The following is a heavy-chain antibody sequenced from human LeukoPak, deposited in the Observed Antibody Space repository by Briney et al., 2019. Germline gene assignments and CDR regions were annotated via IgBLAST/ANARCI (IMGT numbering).Heavy chain of an antibody. V-gene: IGHV4-39*07. CDR2: IYYSGST. Sequence: SETLSLTCTVSGGSISSTDYYWGWIRQPPGKGLEWIGSIYYSGSTYYNPSLKSRVTVSVDTSKNQFSLKLSSVTAADTAVYYCARALSSGGSSELVGFDPWGQGTLVTVSS. J-gene: IGHJ5*02. CDR3: ARALSSGGSSELVGFDP. CDR1: GGSISSTDYY. D-gene: IGHD2-15*01.